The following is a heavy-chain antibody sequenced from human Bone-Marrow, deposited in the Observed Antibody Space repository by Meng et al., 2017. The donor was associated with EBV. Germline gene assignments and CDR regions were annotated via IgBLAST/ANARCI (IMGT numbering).Heavy chain of an antibody. J-gene: IGHJ4*02. Sequence: QLQRQESGSGLVKPSQTLSLTCAVSGGSISSGGYSWSWSRQPPGKGLEWIGYIYHSGSTYYNPSLKSRVTISVGRSKNQFSLKLSSVTAADTAVYYCARVVARSYFDYWGQGTLVTVSS. CDR2: IYHSGST. CDR3: ARVVARSYFDY. CDR1: GGSISSGGYS. V-gene: IGHV4-30-2*01.